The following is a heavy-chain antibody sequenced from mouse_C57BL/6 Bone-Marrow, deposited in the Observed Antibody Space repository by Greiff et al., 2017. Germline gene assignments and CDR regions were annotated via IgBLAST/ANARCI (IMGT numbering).Heavy chain of an antibody. Sequence: EVKLQESGGDLVKPGGSLKLSCAASGFTFSSYGMSWVRQTPDKRLEWVATISSGGSYTYYPDSVKGRFTISRDNAKNTLYLQMSSLKSEDTAMYYGARHGGYDSNYTDYWGQGTSVTVSS. J-gene: IGHJ4*01. V-gene: IGHV5-6*01. CDR2: ISSGGSYT. CDR1: GFTFSSYG. D-gene: IGHD2-5*01. CDR3: ARHGGYDSNYTDY.